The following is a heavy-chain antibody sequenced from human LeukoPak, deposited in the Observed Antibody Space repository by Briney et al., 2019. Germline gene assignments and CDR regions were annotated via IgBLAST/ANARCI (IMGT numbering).Heavy chain of an antibody. J-gene: IGHJ4*02. CDR1: GGSISSYY. D-gene: IGHD2-21*02. Sequence: PSETLSLTCTVSGGSISSYYWSWIRQPPGKGLECIGYIYYTGSTNYNPSLKSRVTISVDTSKNQFSLKLSSVTAADTAVYYCARMLIFDCGGDCSYFDSWGQGPLVTVSS. CDR2: IYYTGST. CDR3: ARMLIFDCGGDCSYFDS. V-gene: IGHV4-59*08.